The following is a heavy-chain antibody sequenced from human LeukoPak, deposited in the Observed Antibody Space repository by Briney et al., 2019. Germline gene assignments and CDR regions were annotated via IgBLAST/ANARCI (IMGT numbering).Heavy chain of an antibody. CDR1: GGSISSSSYY. J-gene: IGHJ6*03. Sequence: SETLSLTCTVPGGSISSSSYYWSWIRQPAGKGLESIGHISTSGSTNYNPSLKSRVTISVDTSKNQFSLKLSSVTAADTAVYYCARRPLYYYYYMDVWGKGTTVTISS. V-gene: IGHV4-61*09. CDR3: ARRPLYYYYYMDV. CDR2: ISTSGST.